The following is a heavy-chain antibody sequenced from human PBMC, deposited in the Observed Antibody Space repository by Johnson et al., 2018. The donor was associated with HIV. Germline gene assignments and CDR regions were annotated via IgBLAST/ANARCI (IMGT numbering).Heavy chain of an antibody. CDR1: GFTFSSFG. J-gene: IGHJ3*02. CDR3: ARVIRLGAVRLRHAFDI. CDR2: IWYDGSNR. D-gene: IGHD4-17*01. Sequence: QVQLVESGGGVVQPGRSLRLSCAASGFTFSSFGMHWVRHAPGKGLEWVAVIWYDGSNRYYVDSVKGRFTISRDNSRNTLYLQMNSLRVEDTAVYYCARVIRLGAVRLRHAFDIWGQGTMVTVSS. V-gene: IGHV3-33*01.